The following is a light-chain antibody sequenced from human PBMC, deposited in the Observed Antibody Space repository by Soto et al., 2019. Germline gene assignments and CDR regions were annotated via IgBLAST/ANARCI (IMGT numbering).Light chain of an antibody. CDR1: SSDVGAYNY. J-gene: IGLJ1*01. CDR2: EVS. CDR3: CSYAGSSTPYV. V-gene: IGLV2-14*01. Sequence: QSVLTQPASVSGSPGQSITISCTGTSSDVGAYNYVSWYQQYPGKAPKLMIYEVSSRPSGVSNRFSGSKSGNTASLTISGLQAEDEADYYCCSYAGSSTPYVFGTGTKVTVL.